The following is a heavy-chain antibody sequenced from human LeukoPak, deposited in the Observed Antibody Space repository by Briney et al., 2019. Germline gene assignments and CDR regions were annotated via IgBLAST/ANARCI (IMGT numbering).Heavy chain of an antibody. V-gene: IGHV3-21*01. Sequence: GGSLRLSRAASGFTFSSYSMNWVRQAPGKGLEWVSSISSSSSYIYYADSVKGRFTISRDNAKNSLYLQMNSLRAEDTAVYYCARDFMWELPFDYWGQGTLVTVSS. CDR2: ISSSSSYI. D-gene: IGHD1-26*01. CDR1: GFTFSSYS. CDR3: ARDFMWELPFDY. J-gene: IGHJ4*02.